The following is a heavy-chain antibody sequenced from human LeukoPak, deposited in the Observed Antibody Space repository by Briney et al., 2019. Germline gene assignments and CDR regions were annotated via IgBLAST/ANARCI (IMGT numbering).Heavy chain of an antibody. J-gene: IGHJ4*02. CDR1: GYTFTSYG. CDR2: ISAYNGNT. D-gene: IGHD2-21*02. Sequence: ASVKVSCKASGYTFTSYGISWVRQAPGQGLEWMGWISAYNGNTNYAQKLQGRGTMTTDTSTSTAYMELRSLRSDDTAVYYCARDGPAYCGGDCYSDYWGQGTLVTVSS. CDR3: ARDGPAYCGGDCYSDY. V-gene: IGHV1-18*01.